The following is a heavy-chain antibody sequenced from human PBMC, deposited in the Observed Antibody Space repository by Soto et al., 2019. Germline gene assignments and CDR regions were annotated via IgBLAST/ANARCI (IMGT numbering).Heavy chain of an antibody. V-gene: IGHV1-3*05. CDR2: INAGNGNT. J-gene: IGHJ4*02. D-gene: IGHD3-10*01. Sequence: QVQLVQSGAEEKKPGASVKVSCKASGYTLLSYAMHWGRQAPGQRLEWMGWINAGNGNTKYSQRFQGRVTITRDTSASTAYMELSSLRSEDTAVYYCARGGPPIDYWGQGTLVTVSS. CDR3: ARGGPPIDY. CDR1: GYTLLSYA.